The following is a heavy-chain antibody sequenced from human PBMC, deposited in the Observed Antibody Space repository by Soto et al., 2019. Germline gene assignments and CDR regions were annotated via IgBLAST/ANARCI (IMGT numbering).Heavy chain of an antibody. CDR2: ISAYNGNT. CDR1: GYTFTSYG. D-gene: IGHD2-2*01. V-gene: IGHV1-18*01. J-gene: IGHJ3*02. CDR3: ARVIPYRSSTSCRYDAFDI. Sequence: ASVKVACKASGYTFTSYGISWVRQAPGQGLEWMGWISAYNGNTNYAQKLQGRVTMTTDTSTSTAYMELRSLRSDDTAVYYCARVIPYRSSTSCRYDAFDIWGQGTMVT.